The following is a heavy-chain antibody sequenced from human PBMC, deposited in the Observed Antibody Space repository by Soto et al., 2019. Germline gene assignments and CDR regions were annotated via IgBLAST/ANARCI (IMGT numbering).Heavy chain of an antibody. D-gene: IGHD3-9*01. V-gene: IGHV4-59*11. CDR2: IYYSGST. CDR3: ARERAEGFSTGYFLDH. CDR1: GGSISSHY. Sequence: PSETLSLACTVSGGSISSHYWSWIRQPPGTGLEWIGYIYYSGSTKYSPSLKSRVTISEDTSKNQFSLKLSSVTAADTAVYFCARERAEGFSTGYFLDHWGQGTLVTVS. J-gene: IGHJ4*02.